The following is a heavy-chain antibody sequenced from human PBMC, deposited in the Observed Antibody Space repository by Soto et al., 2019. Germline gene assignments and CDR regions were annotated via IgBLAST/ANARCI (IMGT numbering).Heavy chain of an antibody. D-gene: IGHD2-15*01. J-gene: IGHJ5*02. CDR3: TTYRVAVEVAATTWFDP. Sequence: PGGSLRLSCAASGFSFSNAWMSWVRQAPGKGLEWVGRIKSKTDGGTTDYAAPVKGRFTISRDDSKNTLYLQMNSLKTEDTAVYYCTTYRVAVEVAATTWFDPWGQGTLVTVSS. CDR1: GFSFSNAW. CDR2: IKSKTDGGTT. V-gene: IGHV3-15*01.